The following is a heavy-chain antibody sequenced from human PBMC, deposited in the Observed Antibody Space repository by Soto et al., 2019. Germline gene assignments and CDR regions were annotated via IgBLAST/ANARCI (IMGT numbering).Heavy chain of an antibody. Sequence: EVQLVESGGGLVQPGRSLRLSCAASGFTFDDYAMHWVRQAPGKGLEWVSGISWNSGSIGYADSVKGRFTISRDNAKNSLYLQMKSLRAEDTALDYCAKDRGGSYDYYYYGMDVWGQGTTVTVSS. CDR3: AKDRGGSYDYYYYGMDV. CDR1: GFTFDDYA. V-gene: IGHV3-9*01. D-gene: IGHD1-26*01. CDR2: ISWNSGSI. J-gene: IGHJ6*02.